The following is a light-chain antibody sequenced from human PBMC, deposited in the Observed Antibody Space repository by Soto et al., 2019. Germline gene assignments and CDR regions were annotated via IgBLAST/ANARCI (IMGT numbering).Light chain of an antibody. J-gene: IGKJ4*01. CDR3: QQNGSSPHT. CDR1: QLASRSY. V-gene: IGKV3-20*01. CDR2: GAC. Sequence: EIVLAQSPGTLSLSQGERTTLSCRASQLASRSYFAWYQQKPCQAPRLLIYGACSRATAIPDRFSGSGSATDFPLTISRLEPEDVAVNFCQQNGSSPHTFGGGTKVDIK.